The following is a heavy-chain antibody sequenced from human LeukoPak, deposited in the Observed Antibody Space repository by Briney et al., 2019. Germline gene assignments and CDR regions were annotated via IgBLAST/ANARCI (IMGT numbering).Heavy chain of an antibody. CDR1: GGSVSSGSYY. CDR2: IYYSGST. CDR3: AKPLSSGWDIFDY. J-gene: IGHJ4*02. Sequence: PSETLSLTCTVSGGSVSSGSYYWSWIRQPPGKGLEWIGYIYYSGSTNYNPSLKGRVTMSVDTSKNQFSLKLRFVTAADTAVYYCAKPLSSGWDIFDYWGQGTLVTVSS. V-gene: IGHV4-61*01. D-gene: IGHD6-19*01.